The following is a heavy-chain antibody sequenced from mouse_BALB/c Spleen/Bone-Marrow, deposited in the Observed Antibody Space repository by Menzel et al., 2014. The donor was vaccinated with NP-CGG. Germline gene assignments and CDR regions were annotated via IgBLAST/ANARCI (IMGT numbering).Heavy chain of an antibody. CDR2: ISGGGSYT. V-gene: IGHV5-9-2*01. CDR3: ARQYGSSYFDY. Sequence: MLVESGGGLVKPGGSLKLSCAASGFTFSSYGMSWVRQTPEKRLEWVATISGGGSYTYYPDSVKGRFTISRDNAKNNLYLQMSSLRSEDTALYYCARQYGSSYFDYWGQGTTLTVSS. CDR1: GFTFSSYG. D-gene: IGHD1-1*01. J-gene: IGHJ2*01.